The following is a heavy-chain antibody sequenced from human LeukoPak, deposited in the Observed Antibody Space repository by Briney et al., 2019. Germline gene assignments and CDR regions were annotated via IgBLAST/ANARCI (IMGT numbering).Heavy chain of an antibody. J-gene: IGHJ4*02. CDR2: INHSGST. Sequence: SETLSLTCAVYGGSFSGYYWSWIRQPPGKGLEWIGEINHSGSTTYNPSLKSRVTISVDTSKNQFSLKLRSVTAADTAVYYCARDSGQLLSLDYWGRGTLVTVSS. V-gene: IGHV4-34*01. CDR3: ARDSGQLLSLDY. CDR1: GGSFSGYY. D-gene: IGHD2-2*01.